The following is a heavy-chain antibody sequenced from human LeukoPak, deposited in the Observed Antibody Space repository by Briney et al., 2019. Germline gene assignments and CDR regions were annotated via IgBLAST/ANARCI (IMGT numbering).Heavy chain of an antibody. CDR1: GFTFSSYA. V-gene: IGHV3-23*01. CDR3: AKDLPSIVVVPAAMIGAGYFDY. D-gene: IGHD2-2*01. CDR2: ISGSGGST. Sequence: GGSLRLSCAASGFTFSSYAMSWVRQAPGKGLEWVSAISGSGGSTYYADSVKGRFTISRDNSKNTLYLQMNSLSAEDTAVYYCAKDLPSIVVVPAAMIGAGYFDYWGQGTLVTVSS. J-gene: IGHJ4*02.